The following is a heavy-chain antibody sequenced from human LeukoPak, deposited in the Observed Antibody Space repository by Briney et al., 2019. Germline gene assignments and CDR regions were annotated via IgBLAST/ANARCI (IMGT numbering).Heavy chain of an antibody. J-gene: IGHJ4*02. Sequence: SETLSLTCTVSGGSISSYYWGWIRQPPGKGLEWIGYIYYSGSTNYNPSLKSRVTISVDTSKNQFSLKLSFVTAADTAVYYCARVPPVAGTGFDYWGQGTLVTVSS. V-gene: IGHV4-59*01. D-gene: IGHD6-19*01. CDR3: ARVPPVAGTGFDY. CDR2: IYYSGST. CDR1: GGSISSYY.